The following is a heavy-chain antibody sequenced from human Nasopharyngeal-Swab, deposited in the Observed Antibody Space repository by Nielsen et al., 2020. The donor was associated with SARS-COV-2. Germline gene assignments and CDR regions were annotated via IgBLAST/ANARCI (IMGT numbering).Heavy chain of an antibody. CDR1: GYTFTGYY. CDR3: ARVYSRSFEY. V-gene: IGHV1-2*06. Sequence: ASVKVSCKASGYTFTGYYIHWVRQAPGQGLEWMGRINPYSGGTNYAQKFQGRVTMTRNTSISTAYMELSSLRSEDTAVYYCARVYSRSFEYWGQGTQVTVSS. D-gene: IGHD6-6*01. J-gene: IGHJ4*02. CDR2: INPYSGGT.